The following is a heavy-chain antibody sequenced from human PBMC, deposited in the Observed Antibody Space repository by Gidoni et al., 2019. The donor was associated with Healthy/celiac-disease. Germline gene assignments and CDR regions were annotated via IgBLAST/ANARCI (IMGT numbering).Heavy chain of an antibody. CDR1: GFTFSNAW. CDR2: IKSKTDGGTT. Sequence: EVQLVESGGGLVKPGGSLRLSCAASGFTFSNAWMNWVRQAPGKGLEWVGRIKSKTDGGTTDYAAPVKGRFTISRDDSKNTLYLQMNSLKTEDTAVYYCTTASRYYYDLRAFDIWGQGTMVTVSS. D-gene: IGHD3-22*01. J-gene: IGHJ3*02. CDR3: TTASRYYYDLRAFDI. V-gene: IGHV3-15*07.